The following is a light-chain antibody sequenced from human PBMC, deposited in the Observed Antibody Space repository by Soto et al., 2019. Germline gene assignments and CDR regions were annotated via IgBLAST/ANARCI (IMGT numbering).Light chain of an antibody. CDR3: QQYGNSPTT. CDR2: GAS. Sequence: EIVLTQSPGTLSLSPWERATLSCRASQSVSSSYLAWYQQKPGQAPRLLIYGASSRATGIPDRFSGSGSGTDFTLTISRLEPEDFAVYYCQQYGNSPTTFGQGTKVDIK. V-gene: IGKV3-20*01. J-gene: IGKJ1*01. CDR1: QSVSSSY.